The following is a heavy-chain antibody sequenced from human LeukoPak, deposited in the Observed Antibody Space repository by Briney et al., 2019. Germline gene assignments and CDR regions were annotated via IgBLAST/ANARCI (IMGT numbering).Heavy chain of an antibody. D-gene: IGHD6-13*01. CDR3: ARISSSNWYNERGAFDV. Sequence: SETLSLTCTVYGGSFSGYYWSWIRQPPGKGLEWIGEINHSGSTNYNPSLKSRVTISVDTSKNQFSLKLRSVTAADTAVYYCARISSSNWYNERGAFDVWGQGTMVTVSS. CDR2: INHSGST. J-gene: IGHJ3*01. CDR1: GGSFSGYY. V-gene: IGHV4-34*01.